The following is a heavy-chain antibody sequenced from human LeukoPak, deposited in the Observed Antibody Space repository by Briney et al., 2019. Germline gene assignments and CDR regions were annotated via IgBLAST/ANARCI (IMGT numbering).Heavy chain of an antibody. J-gene: IGHJ3*01. V-gene: IGHV1-2*02. D-gene: IGHD3-3*01. CDR1: GYTFTGYY. CDR3: ASFYRTFDV. CDR2: MHPNSGGT. Sequence: GASVKVPCKASGYTFTGYYLHWVRQAPGQGLEWLGWMHPNSGGTMYAQKFQGRITMTRDTSINTAYMDLSRLRSDDTAVYYCASFYRTFDVWGQGTMVTVSS.